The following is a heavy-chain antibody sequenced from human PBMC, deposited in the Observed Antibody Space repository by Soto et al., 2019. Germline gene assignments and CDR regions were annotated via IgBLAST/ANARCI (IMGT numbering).Heavy chain of an antibody. CDR3: ARGSIAVPKIYYYYYMDF. CDR1: GYTFSTYA. J-gene: IGHJ6*03. D-gene: IGHD6-6*01. Sequence: QVQLVQSGAEVKKPGASVKVSCKASGYTFSTYAMHWVRQAPGQRLEWMGWINAGNGNTKYSQKFQGIVTITRDTSASTAYMELSSLRSEDTAMYYCARGSIAVPKIYYYYYMDFWGKGTTVTVSS. V-gene: IGHV1-3*01. CDR2: INAGNGNT.